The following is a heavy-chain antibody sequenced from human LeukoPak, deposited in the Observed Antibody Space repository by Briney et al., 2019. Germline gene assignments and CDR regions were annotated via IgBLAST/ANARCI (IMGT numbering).Heavy chain of an antibody. CDR2: IGIVDDDT. CDR3: SKTGWTTYDRYSI. D-gene: IGHD3/OR15-3a*01. CDR1: AFPFNNYA. J-gene: IGHJ4*02. V-gene: IGHV3-23*01. Sequence: GGSLRLSCAASAFPFNNYAMTWVRQAPGKGLEWVSTIGIVDDDTYYADSVKGRFIISRDNFKNTLYLQMNSLRAEDTAVYYCSKTGWTTYDRYSIWGQGTLVTVSS.